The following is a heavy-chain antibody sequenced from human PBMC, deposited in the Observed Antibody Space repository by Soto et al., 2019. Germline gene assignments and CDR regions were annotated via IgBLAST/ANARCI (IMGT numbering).Heavy chain of an antibody. V-gene: IGHV3-7*01. D-gene: IGHD6-6*01. CDR3: ARLEYSSSSGAFDI. J-gene: IGHJ3*02. CDR1: GFTFSSYW. CDR2: IKQDGSEK. Sequence: GGSLRLSCAASGFTFSSYWMSWVRQAPGKGLEWVANIKQDGSEKYYVDSVKGRFTISRDNAKNSLYLQMNSLRAEDTAVYYCARLEYSSSSGAFDIWGQGTMVTVS.